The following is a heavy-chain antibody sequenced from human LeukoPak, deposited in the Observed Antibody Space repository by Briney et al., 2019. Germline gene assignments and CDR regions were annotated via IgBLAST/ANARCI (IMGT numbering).Heavy chain of an antibody. CDR2: ISAYNGNT. CDR1: GYTFTSYG. J-gene: IGHJ5*02. V-gene: IGHV1-18*01. Sequence: ASVKVSCKASGYTFTSYGISWVRQAPGQGLEWMGWISAYNGNTNYAQKLQGRVTMTTDTSTSTAYMELRSLRSDDTAVYYCARTPTVVPAGDWFDPWGQGTLVTVSS. CDR3: ARTPTVVPAGDWFDP. D-gene: IGHD2-2*01.